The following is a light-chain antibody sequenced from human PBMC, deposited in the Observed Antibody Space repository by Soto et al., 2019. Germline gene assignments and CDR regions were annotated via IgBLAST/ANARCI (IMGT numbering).Light chain of an antibody. J-gene: IGLJ2*01. V-gene: IGLV1-40*01. Sequence: QAVVTQPPSVSGAPGQRVTISCTGSSSNIGAGYDVHWYQQLPGTAPKRLIYGNSNRPSGVPDRFSGSKSGTSASLAITGLQAEDEADYYCQSYDSSLSGSVVFGGGTKLTVL. CDR2: GNS. CDR1: SSNIGAGYD. CDR3: QSYDSSLSGSVV.